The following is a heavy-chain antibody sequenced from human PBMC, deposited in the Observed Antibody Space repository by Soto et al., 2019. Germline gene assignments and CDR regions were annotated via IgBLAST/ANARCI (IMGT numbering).Heavy chain of an antibody. J-gene: IGHJ6*03. CDR2: MNPNSGNT. D-gene: IGHD6-13*01. CDR1: GYTFTSYD. CDR3: ARAEKGYSSSWYPPYYYYYYMDV. Sequence: GASVKVSCKASGYTFTSYDINWVRQATGQGLEWMGWMNPNSGNTGYAQKFQGRVTMTRNTSISTAYMELSSLRSEDTAVYYCARAEKGYSSSWYPPYYYYYYMDVWGKGTTVTVSS. V-gene: IGHV1-8*01.